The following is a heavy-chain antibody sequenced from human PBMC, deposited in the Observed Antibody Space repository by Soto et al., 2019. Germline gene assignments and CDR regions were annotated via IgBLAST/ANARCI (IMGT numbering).Heavy chain of an antibody. D-gene: IGHD6-13*01. V-gene: IGHV3-43*01. CDR2: ISWDGGST. Sequence: GGTLRLSCAVSGFTFDDYTMHWVRQAPGKGLEWVGLISWDGGSTYYADSVKGRFTISRDNSKNYLYLQMNSLRAEDTALYYCAKGGSRSWSHFDYWGQGTLVTVSS. CDR3: AKGGSRSWSHFDY. J-gene: IGHJ4*02. CDR1: GFTFDDYT.